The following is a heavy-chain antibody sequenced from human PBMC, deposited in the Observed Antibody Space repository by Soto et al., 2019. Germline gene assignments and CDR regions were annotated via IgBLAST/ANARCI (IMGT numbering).Heavy chain of an antibody. V-gene: IGHV1-3*01. CDR2: INAGNGNT. CDR1: GYTFTSYA. D-gene: IGHD4-17*01. CDR3: ARHPNYVDYAPNYTHV. Sequence: ASVKVSCKASGYTFTSYAMHWVRQAPGQRLEWMGRINAGNGNTKYSQKFQGRVTMTRDTSASTAYMELNSLRSEDTAVYYCARHPNYVDYAPNYTHVWGKGTTGTGSS. J-gene: IGHJ6*03.